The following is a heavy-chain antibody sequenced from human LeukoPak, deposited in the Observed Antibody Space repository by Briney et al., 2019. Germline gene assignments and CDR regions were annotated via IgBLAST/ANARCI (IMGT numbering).Heavy chain of an antibody. D-gene: IGHD3-3*01. CDR2: ISAYNGNT. J-gene: IGHJ4*02. CDR3: ARGGYYDFWSGDLTTGDVDYFDY. V-gene: IGHV1-18*01. CDR1: GYTFTSYG. Sequence: ASVKVSCKASGYTFTSYGISWVRQAPGQGLEWMGWISAYNGNTNYAQKLQGRVTMTTDTSTSTAYMELRSLRSDDTAVYYCARGGYYDFWSGDLTTGDVDYFDYWGQGTLVTVSS.